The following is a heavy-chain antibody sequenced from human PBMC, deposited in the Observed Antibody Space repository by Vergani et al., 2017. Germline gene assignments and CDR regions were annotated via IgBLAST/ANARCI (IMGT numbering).Heavy chain of an antibody. CDR2: IYYSGST. D-gene: IGHD5-18*01. J-gene: IGHJ4*02. CDR3: ARHEDTAMAPLFY. Sequence: QLQLQESGPGLVKPSETLSLTCTVSGGSISSSSYYWGWIRQPPGKGLEWIGSIYYSGSTYYNPSLKSRVTISVDTSKNQFSLKLSSVTAADTAVYYCARHEDTAMAPLFYWGQGTLVTVSS. V-gene: IGHV4-39*01. CDR1: GGSISSSSYY.